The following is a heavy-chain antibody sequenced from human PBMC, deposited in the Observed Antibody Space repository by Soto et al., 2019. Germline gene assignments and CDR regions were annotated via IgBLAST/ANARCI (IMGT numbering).Heavy chain of an antibody. J-gene: IGHJ4*02. CDR3: SRISVEVPV. CDR2: IDPKSGGT. CDR1: GPTFIAYY. V-gene: IGHV1-2*02. D-gene: IGHD1-1*01. Sequence: QLVQSGAEVKKPGASVKVSCKTSGPTFIAYYIHWVRQAPGQGLEWMGWIDPKSGGTTYEQKFLGRVTMTRDTSINTASMELNKLTSDDTALYYVSRISVEVPVWGQGTLITVSS.